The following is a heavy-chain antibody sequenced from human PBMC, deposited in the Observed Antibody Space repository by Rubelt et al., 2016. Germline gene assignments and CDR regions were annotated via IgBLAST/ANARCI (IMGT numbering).Heavy chain of an antibody. Sequence: SLKSRVTISVDTSKNQFSLKLSSVTAADTAVYYCARVLYSGSYERGPYFDYWGQGTLVTVSS. J-gene: IGHJ4*02. CDR3: ARVLYSGSYERGPYFDY. D-gene: IGHD1-26*01. V-gene: IGHV4-30-2*04.